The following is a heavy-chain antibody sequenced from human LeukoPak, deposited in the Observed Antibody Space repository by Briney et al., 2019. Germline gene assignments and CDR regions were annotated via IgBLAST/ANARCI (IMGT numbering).Heavy chain of an antibody. CDR2: IIAYNGNT. CDR3: ARDRPSIMVYAMRDY. D-gene: IGHD2-8*01. J-gene: IGHJ4*02. CDR1: GYTFTSYG. V-gene: IGHV1-18*01. Sequence: AAVTVSCKASGYTFTSYGISWVGQAPGQGLEGMGWIIAYNGNTNYAQKLQGRVTMTTDTSTSTAYMELRSLRSDDTAVYYCARDRPSIMVYAMRDYWGQGTLVTVSS.